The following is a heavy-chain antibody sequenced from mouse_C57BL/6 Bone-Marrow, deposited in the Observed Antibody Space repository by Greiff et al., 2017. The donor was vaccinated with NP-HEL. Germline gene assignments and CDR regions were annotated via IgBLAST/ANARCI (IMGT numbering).Heavy chain of an antibody. CDR1: GYAFSGSW. V-gene: IGHV1-82*01. J-gene: IGHJ4*01. CDR2: IYPGDGDT. D-gene: IGHD1-1*01. CDR3: ARYYASGCYSALAD. Sequence: QVQLQESGAELVKPGASVKFSCKASGYAFSGSWMNWVKQRPGQGLEWIGRIYPGDGDTNYDGKFKGKATLTADTSSNTAYMQLSSLTSEDTAVYFCARYYASGCYSALADWGQGTPVTVSS.